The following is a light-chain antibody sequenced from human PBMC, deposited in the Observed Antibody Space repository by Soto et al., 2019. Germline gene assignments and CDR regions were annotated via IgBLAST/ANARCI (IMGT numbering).Light chain of an antibody. CDR1: QSVSSY. CDR3: QQRSNWPPT. Sequence: ESVWTQSPATLSLSPGERATLSCRASQSVSSYLAWYQQKPGQAPRLLIYDASNRATGIPARFSGSGSGTDFTLTISSLEPEDFAVYYCQQRSNWPPTFGQGTKVDIK. CDR2: DAS. V-gene: IGKV3-11*01. J-gene: IGKJ1*01.